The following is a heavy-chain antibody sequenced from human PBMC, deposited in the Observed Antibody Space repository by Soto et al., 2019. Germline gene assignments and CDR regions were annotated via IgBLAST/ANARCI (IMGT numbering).Heavy chain of an antibody. CDR3: ARGGGPDAFDI. V-gene: IGHV3-21*01. CDR1: GFTFSSYS. J-gene: IGHJ3*02. CDR2: ISSSSSYI. Sequence: GGSLRLSCAASGFTFSSYSMNWVRQAPGKGLEWVSSISSSSSYIYYADSVKGRFTISRDNAKNSLYLQMNSLRAEDTAVYYCARGGGPDAFDIWGQGTMVTVSS.